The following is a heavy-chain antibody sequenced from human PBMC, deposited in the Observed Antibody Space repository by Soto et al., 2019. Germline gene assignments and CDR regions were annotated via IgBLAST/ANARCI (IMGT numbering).Heavy chain of an antibody. V-gene: IGHV3-7*01. Sequence: GGSLRLSCAASGFPFSSYWMSWVRQAPGKGLEWVANIKQDGSEKYYVDSVKGRFTISRDNAKNSLYLQMNSLRAEDTAVYYCARGNCSSTSCYAGSYFSYYYYMDVWGKGTTVTVSS. D-gene: IGHD2-2*01. CDR1: GFPFSSYW. CDR2: IKQDGSEK. J-gene: IGHJ6*03. CDR3: ARGNCSSTSCYAGSYFSYYYYMDV.